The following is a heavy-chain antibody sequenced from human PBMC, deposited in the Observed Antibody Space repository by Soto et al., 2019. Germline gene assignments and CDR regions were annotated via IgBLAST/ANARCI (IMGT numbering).Heavy chain of an antibody. J-gene: IGHJ4*02. CDR3: ARSQRGRTAFTFDY. CDR1: GDSVSNDNYY. Sequence: SETLSLTCAVSGDSVSNDNYYWSWIRQPPGKGLEWIGYIYYSGTTNYNSYLKSRLSLSVDMSRNQFSLKLASVTAADTAVYFCARSQRGRTAFTFDYWGQGALVTVSS. V-gene: IGHV4-61*01. D-gene: IGHD3-16*01. CDR2: IYYSGTT.